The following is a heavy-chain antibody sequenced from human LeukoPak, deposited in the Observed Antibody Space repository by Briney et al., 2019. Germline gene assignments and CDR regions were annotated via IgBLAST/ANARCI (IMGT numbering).Heavy chain of an antibody. J-gene: IGHJ4*02. Sequence: SVKVSCKASGYTFTGYYMHWVRQAPGQGLGWMGWIDPNSGGTNYAQKFQGRVTMTRDTSISTAYMVLNRLRSDDTAVYSCAREYYYSSGNYYNRIDYWGQGTLVTVSS. V-gene: IGHV1-2*02. CDR3: AREYYYSSGNYYNRIDY. D-gene: IGHD3-10*01. CDR2: IDPNSGGT. CDR1: GYTFTGYY.